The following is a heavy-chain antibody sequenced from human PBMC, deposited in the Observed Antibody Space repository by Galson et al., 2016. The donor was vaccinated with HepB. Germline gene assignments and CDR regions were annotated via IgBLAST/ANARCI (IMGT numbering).Heavy chain of an antibody. J-gene: IGHJ4*02. CDR3: LFDSAGYYLFDY. V-gene: IGHV3-21*01. D-gene: IGHD3-22*01. CDR2: ISSSGSSI. Sequence: SLRLSCAASGFTFSAYSMNWVRQAPGKGLEWVSSISSSGSSIYYADSVKGRFTVSRDNAKNSLSLQMNSLRAEDTAVYYCLFDSAGYYLFDYRGQGAQVTVSS. CDR1: GFTFSAYS.